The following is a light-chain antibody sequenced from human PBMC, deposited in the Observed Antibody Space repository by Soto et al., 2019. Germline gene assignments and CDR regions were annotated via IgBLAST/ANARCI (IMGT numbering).Light chain of an antibody. CDR3: QQRSNWPLT. CDR1: QNIATN. V-gene: IGKV3-15*01. J-gene: IGKJ4*01. Sequence: EVVLTHSPSTLSVSPGERATFSCRASQNIATNLAWYQQKPGQAPSLLIYGASNRATGIPARFSAGGSGTEFTLTISSLQSEDFAVYYCQQRSNWPLTFGGGTKVEIK. CDR2: GAS.